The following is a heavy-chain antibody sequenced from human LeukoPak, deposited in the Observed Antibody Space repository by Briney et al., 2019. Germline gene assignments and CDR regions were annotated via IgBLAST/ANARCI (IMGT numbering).Heavy chain of an antibody. CDR2: IIPILGIA. CDR1: GGTFSSYA. Sequence: GASVKVSCKASGGTFSSYAISWVRQAPGQGLEWMGGIIPILGIANYAQKFQGRVTITADKSTSTAYMELSSLRSEDTAVYYCAKSIAALDDAFDVWGQGQWSPSLQ. CDR3: AKSIAALDDAFDV. V-gene: IGHV1-69*10. D-gene: IGHD6-6*01. J-gene: IGHJ3*01.